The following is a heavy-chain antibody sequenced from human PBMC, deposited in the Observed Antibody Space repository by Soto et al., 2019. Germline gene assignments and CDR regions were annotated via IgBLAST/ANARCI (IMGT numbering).Heavy chain of an antibody. D-gene: IGHD6-13*01. CDR1: VYTYIGYL. Sequence: ASVTVSCLASVYTYIGYLIHWVGRAPGQGLEWMGGINPNSGGTNYAQKFQGRVTMTRDTSISTAYMELRRLRSDDTAVYYCLAAGKGDFDYWGQGTLVTVSS. V-gene: IGHV1-2*02. CDR3: LAAGKGDFDY. J-gene: IGHJ4*02. CDR2: INPNSGGT.